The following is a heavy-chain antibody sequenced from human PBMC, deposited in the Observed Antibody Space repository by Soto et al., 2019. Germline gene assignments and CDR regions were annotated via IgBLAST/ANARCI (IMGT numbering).Heavy chain of an antibody. CDR1: GFTFSSYA. V-gene: IGHV3-23*01. Sequence: EVQLLESGGGLVQPGGSLRLSCAASGFTFSSYAMSWVRQPPGKGLEWVSALSSTGFSTYYADSVKGRFTISRDNSKNTLYLQRNRLKAEDTAVYYCAKRSRIAAAGTDPFDYWGQGTLVTVSS. D-gene: IGHD6-13*01. J-gene: IGHJ4*02. CDR2: LSSTGFST. CDR3: AKRSRIAAAGTDPFDY.